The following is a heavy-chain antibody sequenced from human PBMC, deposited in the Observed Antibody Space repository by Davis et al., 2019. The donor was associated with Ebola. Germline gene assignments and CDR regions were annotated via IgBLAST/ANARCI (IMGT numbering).Heavy chain of an antibody. V-gene: IGHV1-2*02. D-gene: IGHD2-15*01. Sequence: ASVKVSCKASGYTFTGYYMHWVRQAPGQGLEWMGWINPNSGGTNYAQKFQGRVTMTRDTSISTAYMELSRLRSDDTAVYYCARRVVVVAATLPSATDAFDIWGQGTMVTVSS. J-gene: IGHJ3*02. CDR1: GYTFTGYY. CDR2: INPNSGGT. CDR3: ARRVVVVAATLPSATDAFDI.